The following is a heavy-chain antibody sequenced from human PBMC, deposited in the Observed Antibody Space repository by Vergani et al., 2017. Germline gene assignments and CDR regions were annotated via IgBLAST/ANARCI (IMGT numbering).Heavy chain of an antibody. D-gene: IGHD1-1*01. J-gene: IGHJ4*02. CDR2: IYPADSDT. CDR3: ARHTTYTDS. V-gene: IGHV5-51*01. CDR1: EYSFGNYW. Sequence: EVELVQSGPEMRKPGESLKISCKGSEYSFGNYWIGWVRQMPGKGLEWMGIIYPADSDTRSSPSFQGQVTISADKSSSPAFLQWDSLKASDTALYYCARHTTYTDSWGQGTLVTVSS.